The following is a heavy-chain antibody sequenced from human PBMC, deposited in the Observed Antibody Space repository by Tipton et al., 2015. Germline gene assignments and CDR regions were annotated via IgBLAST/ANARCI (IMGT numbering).Heavy chain of an antibody. Sequence: SLRLSCVASGFTFSNYGMHWVRQAPGRGLEWVSVISYDGSYKYYGDSVRGRFTMSRDNPKNTLYLQMNSLRGEDTAVYYCAKDRGDGYTRGLDYWGQGILVTVSS. V-gene: IGHV3-30*18. CDR3: AKDRGDGYTRGLDY. D-gene: IGHD5-24*01. CDR1: GFTFSNYG. CDR2: ISYDGSYK. J-gene: IGHJ4*02.